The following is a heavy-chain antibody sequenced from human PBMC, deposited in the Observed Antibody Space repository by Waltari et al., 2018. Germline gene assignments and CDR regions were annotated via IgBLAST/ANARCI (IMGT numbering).Heavy chain of an antibody. V-gene: IGHV3-48*03. J-gene: IGHJ4*02. CDR1: GFTFSDYE. Sequence: EVQLVESGGNLVQPGGTLRLSCAASGFTFSDYEMNCVRQAPGKGLEWVAYSSSTGSIIYYADSVKGRFTNSRDNAKNSLFLQMNSLRADDTAVYYCVRVASRRAGGDYWGQGTLVTVSS. CDR3: VRVASRRAGGDY. CDR2: SSSTGSII.